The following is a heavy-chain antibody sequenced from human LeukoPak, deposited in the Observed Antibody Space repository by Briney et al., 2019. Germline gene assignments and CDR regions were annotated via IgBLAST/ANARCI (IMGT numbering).Heavy chain of an antibody. CDR3: ARKDNFLDYFDY. J-gene: IGHJ4*02. V-gene: IGHV4-59*08. CDR1: GGSISNYY. CDR2: IYYSGST. Sequence: SETLSLTCSVSGGSISNYYWSWIRQPPGKGLEWIGYIYYSGSTNYNPSLKSRVTISVDTSKNQFSLKLSSVTAADTAVYYCARKDNFLDYFDYWGQGTLVTVSS. D-gene: IGHD1-20*01.